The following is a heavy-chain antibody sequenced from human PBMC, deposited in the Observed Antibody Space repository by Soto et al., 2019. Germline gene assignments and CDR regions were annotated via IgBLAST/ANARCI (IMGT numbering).Heavy chain of an antibody. CDR2: IYYSGST. CDR1: GGSISSGGYY. Sequence: QVQLQESGPGLVKPSQTLSLTCTFSGGSISSGGYYWSWIRQHPGKGLEWIGYIYYSGSTYSNPSLKSRVTITVDTSKIQSPRKLSSVTAAYTAVYFCARDRGYESSLGLYYWGQGTLVTVSS. CDR3: ARDRGYESSLGLYY. D-gene: IGHD3-22*01. J-gene: IGHJ4*02. V-gene: IGHV4-31*03.